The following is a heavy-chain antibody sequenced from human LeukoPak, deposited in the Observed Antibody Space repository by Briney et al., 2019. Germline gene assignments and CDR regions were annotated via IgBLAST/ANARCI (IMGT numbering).Heavy chain of an antibody. J-gene: IGHJ4*02. CDR3: ARKGSGEEEDDH. Sequence: ASVKVSCKAFGYTFINYGISWVRQAPGQGLEWMGWIGAYNGNTHYAQRLQGRVTMTTDTSTSTAHMELKSLRSDDTAMYYCARKGSGEEEDDHWGQGTLLTVSS. V-gene: IGHV1-18*01. D-gene: IGHD3-10*01. CDR2: IGAYNGNT. CDR1: GYTFINYG.